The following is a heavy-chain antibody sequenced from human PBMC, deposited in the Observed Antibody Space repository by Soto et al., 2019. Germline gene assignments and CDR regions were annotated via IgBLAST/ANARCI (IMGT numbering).Heavy chain of an antibody. J-gene: IGHJ5*02. V-gene: IGHV4-31*03. CDR2: IYYSGST. Sequence: QVQLQASGPGLVKPSQTLSLTCTVSGGSVSDGGYYWSWIRQHPGKGLEWLGTIYYSGSTHYNPSLKCRLSISLDMSRNQVSLKLSSVSAADTATYYCARDFGAGADYYVSSPWGQGTLGTVSS. D-gene: IGHD3-10*02. CDR3: ARDFGAGADYYVSSP. CDR1: GGSVSDGGYY.